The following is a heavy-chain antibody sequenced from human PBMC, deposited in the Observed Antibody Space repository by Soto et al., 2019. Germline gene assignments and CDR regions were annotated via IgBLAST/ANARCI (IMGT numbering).Heavy chain of an antibody. CDR2: ISWNSGSI. J-gene: IGHJ4*02. D-gene: IGHD3-10*02. Sequence: EVQLVESGGGLVQPGRSLRLSCAASGFTFDDYAMHWVRQAPGKGLEWVSGISWNSGSIGYADSVKGRFTISRDNAKNSLYLQMNSLRAEDTALYYCAKAMFGERTFDYWGQGTLVTVSS. V-gene: IGHV3-9*01. CDR1: GFTFDDYA. CDR3: AKAMFGERTFDY.